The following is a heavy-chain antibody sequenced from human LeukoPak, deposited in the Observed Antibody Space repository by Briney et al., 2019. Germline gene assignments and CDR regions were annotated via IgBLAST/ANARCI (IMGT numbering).Heavy chain of an antibody. V-gene: IGHV3-30-3*01. D-gene: IGHD6-19*01. CDR3: AKGHGASDWYGSFDI. CDR2: ISYDGSNK. Sequence: GRSLRLSCAASGFTFSSYAMHWVRQAPGKGLEWVAVISYDGSNKYYADSVKGRFTISRDNSKNTLYLQMNSLRAEDTAVYYCAKGHGASDWYGSFDIWGQGTMVTVSS. CDR1: GFTFSSYA. J-gene: IGHJ3*02.